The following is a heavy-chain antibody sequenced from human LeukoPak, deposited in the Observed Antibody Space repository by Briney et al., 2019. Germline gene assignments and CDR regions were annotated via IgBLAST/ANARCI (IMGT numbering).Heavy chain of an antibody. V-gene: IGHV4-34*01. CDR3: ASRIVPSSDFDY. Sequence: SETLSLTCAVYGGSFSGYYWSWIRQPPGKGLEWIGEINHSGSTNYNPSLKSRVTISVDMSKNQFSLKLSSVTVADTAVYYCASRIVPSSDFDYWGQGTLVTVSS. J-gene: IGHJ4*02. CDR2: INHSGST. CDR1: GGSFSGYY. D-gene: IGHD5-12*01.